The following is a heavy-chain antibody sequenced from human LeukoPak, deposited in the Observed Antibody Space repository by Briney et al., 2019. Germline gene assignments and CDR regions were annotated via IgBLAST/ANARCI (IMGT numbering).Heavy chain of an antibody. Sequence: PSETLSLTCTVSGGSISSSSYYWGWIRQPPGKGLEWIGSIYYSGSTYYNPSLKSRVTISVDTSKNQFSLKLSSVTAADTAVYYCARLRYYDSSGYSADQPWVLDYWGQGTLVTVSS. J-gene: IGHJ4*02. V-gene: IGHV4-39*07. CDR1: GGSISSSSYY. CDR3: ARLRYYDSSGYSADQPWVLDY. D-gene: IGHD3-22*01. CDR2: IYYSGST.